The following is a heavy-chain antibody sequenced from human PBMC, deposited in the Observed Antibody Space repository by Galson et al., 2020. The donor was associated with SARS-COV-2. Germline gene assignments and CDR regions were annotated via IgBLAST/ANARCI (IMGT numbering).Heavy chain of an antibody. V-gene: IGHV3-30*02. Sequence: GESLKISCAASGFTFSSCALHWVRQAPGKGLEWVAHIRYDGARENYADSVKGRFNISRDNAKSTLYLQMNSLSPEDTAVYYCAKDRRTLYDSNGYEFDYWGQGTLVTVSS. D-gene: IGHD3-22*01. J-gene: IGHJ4*02. CDR3: AKDRRTLYDSNGYEFDY. CDR2: IRYDGARE. CDR1: GFTFSSCA.